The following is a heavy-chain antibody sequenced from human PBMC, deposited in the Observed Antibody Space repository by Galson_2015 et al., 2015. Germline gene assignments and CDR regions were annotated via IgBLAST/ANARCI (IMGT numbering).Heavy chain of an antibody. J-gene: IGHJ4*02. D-gene: IGHD1-20*01. CDR3: ARPVAGPDNFYFDY. V-gene: IGHV3-33*01. CDR2: IWDDGSNE. Sequence: SLRLSCAASGFTFSNYGMHWVRQAPGKGLEWVAVIWDDGSNENYADSVKGRFTISRDNSKNTVYLQMDSLRDEDTAVYYCARPVAGPDNFYFDYWGQGTMVIVSS. CDR1: GFTFSNYG.